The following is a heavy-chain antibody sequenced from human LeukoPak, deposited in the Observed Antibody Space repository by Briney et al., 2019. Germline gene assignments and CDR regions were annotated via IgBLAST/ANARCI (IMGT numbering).Heavy chain of an antibody. CDR3: ARDSVVDPRRWFDP. CDR1: GGSISSYY. D-gene: IGHD2-15*01. J-gene: IGHJ5*02. CDR2: LYYSGST. Sequence: SETLSLTCTVSGGSISSYYWSWIRQPPGNGLEWIGYLYYSGSTNYNPSLKSRVTISVDTSKNQFSLKLSSVTAADTAVYYCARDSVVDPRRWFDPWGQGTLVTVSS. V-gene: IGHV4-59*01.